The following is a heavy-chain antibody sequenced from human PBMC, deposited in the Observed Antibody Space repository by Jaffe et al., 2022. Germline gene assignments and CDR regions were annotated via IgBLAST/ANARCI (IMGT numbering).Heavy chain of an antibody. D-gene: IGHD3-10*01. CDR3: ARAGLLWFGELLFFDY. Sequence: EVQLVESGGGLVQPGGSLRLSCAASGFTFSSYEMNWVRQAPGKGLEWVSYISSSGSTIYYADSVKGRFTISRDNAKNSLYLQMNSLRAEDTAVYYCARAGLLWFGELLFFDYWGQGTLVTVSS. V-gene: IGHV3-48*03. J-gene: IGHJ4*02. CDR2: ISSSGSTI. CDR1: GFTFSSYE.